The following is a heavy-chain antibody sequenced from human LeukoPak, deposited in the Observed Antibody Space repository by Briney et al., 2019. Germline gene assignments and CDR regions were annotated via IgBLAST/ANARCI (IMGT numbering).Heavy chain of an antibody. Sequence: ASVKVSCKASGYTFTTFAVHWVRQAPGQRLEWMGWINAGNGNTKYSQRFQGRVTITRDTSASTTYMELSSLTSEDTAVYYCAREKNQQWVDCLQYWGQGTLVTVSS. J-gene: IGHJ4*02. CDR1: GYTFTTFA. CDR2: INAGNGNT. CDR3: AREKNQQWVDCLQY. V-gene: IGHV1-3*01. D-gene: IGHD1-26*01.